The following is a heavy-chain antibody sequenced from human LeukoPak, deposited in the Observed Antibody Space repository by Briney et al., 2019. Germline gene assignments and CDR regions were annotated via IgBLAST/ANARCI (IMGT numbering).Heavy chain of an antibody. D-gene: IGHD3-10*02. CDR3: AELGITMIGGV. CDR1: GFTFSNYA. CDR2: ISGSGGST. V-gene: IGHV3-23*01. Sequence: GGSLRLSCAASGFTFSNYAMTWVRQAPGKGLEWVSAISGSGGSTYYADSVKGRFTISRDNAKNSLYLQMNSLRAEDTAVYYCAELGITMIGGVWGKGTTVTISS. J-gene: IGHJ6*04.